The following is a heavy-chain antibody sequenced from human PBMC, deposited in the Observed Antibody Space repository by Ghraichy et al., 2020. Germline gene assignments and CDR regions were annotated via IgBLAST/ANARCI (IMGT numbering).Heavy chain of an antibody. CDR2: IYHSGST. Sequence: SQTLSLTCAVSGGSISSGGYSWSWIRQPPGKGLEWIGYIYHSGSTYYNPSLKSRVTISVDRSKNQFSLKLSSVTAADTAVYYCAREVDSNYDSSGYGVPYFDYWGQGTLVTVSS. V-gene: IGHV4-30-2*01. J-gene: IGHJ4*02. D-gene: IGHD3-22*01. CDR3: AREVDSNYDSSGYGVPYFDY. CDR1: GGSISSGGYS.